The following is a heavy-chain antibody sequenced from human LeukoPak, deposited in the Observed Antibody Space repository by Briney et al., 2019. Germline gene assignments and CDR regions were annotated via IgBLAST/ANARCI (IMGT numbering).Heavy chain of an antibody. CDR3: ARGLIGYYYGSGSTYYYGMDV. D-gene: IGHD3-10*01. J-gene: IGHJ6*02. CDR1: GGTFTGNY. V-gene: IGHV4-34*01. Sequence: SETLSLTCAVYGGTFTGNYWTWIRQPPGKGLEWIGEINHSGSTNYNPSLKSRVTIVVDTSKKQFFLKLTSVTAADTAVYYCARGLIGYYYGSGSTYYYGMDVWGQGTTVTVSS. CDR2: INHSGST.